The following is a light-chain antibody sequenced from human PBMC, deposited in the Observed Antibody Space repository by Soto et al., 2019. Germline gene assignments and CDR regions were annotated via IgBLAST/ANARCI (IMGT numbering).Light chain of an antibody. CDR2: GAS. J-gene: IGKJ1*01. V-gene: IGKV3-15*01. Sequence: EIVMTQSPATLSVSPGERATLSCRASQSVSSNFAWYQQKPGQAPRLLIYGASTRATGIPARFSGSGSGTEFTLTISRLLSEGFAVYYCQQYNNWPRRTFGQGTKVEIK. CDR1: QSVSSN. CDR3: QQYNNWPRRT.